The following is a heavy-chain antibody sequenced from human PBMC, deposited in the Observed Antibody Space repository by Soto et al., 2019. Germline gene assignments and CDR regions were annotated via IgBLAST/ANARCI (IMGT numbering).Heavy chain of an antibody. V-gene: IGHV2-5*02. CDR2: IYLDDDK. J-gene: IGHJ4*02. Sequence: QITLKESGPTLVKPTQTLTLTCSFSGFSLTTSGVGVGWIRQPPGKALEWLALIYLDDDKRYNPSLQSRLTINNDTSKNQVVLTMTNIDPVDTATYYCAQGIAVAYWGQGTLVTVSS. CDR1: GFSLTTSGVG. D-gene: IGHD6-19*01. CDR3: AQGIAVAY.